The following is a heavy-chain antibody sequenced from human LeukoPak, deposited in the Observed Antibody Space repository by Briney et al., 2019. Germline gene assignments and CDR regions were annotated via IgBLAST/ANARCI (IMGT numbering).Heavy chain of an antibody. J-gene: IGHJ4*02. CDR3: ARRRVYSGSGEFDF. CDR1: GGSISSSNW. V-gene: IGHV4-4*02. D-gene: IGHD5-12*01. CDR2: IHYSGTT. Sequence: SETLSLTCAVSGGSISSSNWWSWVRQPPGKGLEWIGYIHYSGTTNYNPSLKSRVTISLDTSRNQFSLKLRSVTTADTAVYYCARRRVYSGSGEFDFWGQGTLVTVSS.